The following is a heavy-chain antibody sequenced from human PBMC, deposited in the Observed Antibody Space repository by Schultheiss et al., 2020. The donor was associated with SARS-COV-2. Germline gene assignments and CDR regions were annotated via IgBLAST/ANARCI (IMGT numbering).Heavy chain of an antibody. D-gene: IGHD2-2*01. CDR1: GGSISSYY. V-gene: IGHV4-59*04. CDR2: IYHSGST. Sequence: SETLSLTCTVSGGSISSYYWSWIRQPPGKGLEWIGSIYHSGSTYYNPSLKSRVTISVDTSKNQFSLKLSSVTAADTAVYYCARTPYFCNSTTCYSTHMDVWGKGTTVTVSS. J-gene: IGHJ6*03. CDR3: ARTPYFCNSTTCYSTHMDV.